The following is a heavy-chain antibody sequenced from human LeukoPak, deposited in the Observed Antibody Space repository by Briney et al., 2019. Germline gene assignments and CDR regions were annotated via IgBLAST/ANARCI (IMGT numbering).Heavy chain of an antibody. J-gene: IGHJ4*02. D-gene: IGHD2-8*01. CDR2: IYFTGST. CDR3: ARGYCTNAVCSLGPTQA. V-gene: IGHV4-39*07. CDR1: GDSVSSSSYY. Sequence: SETLSLTCSVSGDSVSSSSYYWGWIRQPPGKGLEWIGSIYFTGSTNYNPSLKSRVTISVDTSKNQFSLKLSSVTAADTAVYYCARGYCTNAVCSLGPTQAWGQGTLVTVSS.